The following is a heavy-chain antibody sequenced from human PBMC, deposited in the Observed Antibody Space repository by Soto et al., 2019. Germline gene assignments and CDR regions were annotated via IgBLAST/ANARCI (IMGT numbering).Heavy chain of an antibody. CDR1: GGSISSGGYY. V-gene: IGHV4-31*03. D-gene: IGHD5-12*01. J-gene: IGHJ4*02. Sequence: LSLTCTVSGGSISSGGYYWSWIRQHPGEGLEWIGYIYYSGSTYYNPSLKSRVTISVDTSKNQFSLKLSSVTAADTAVYYCARVQGEPGGYSGYDYGPWYFDYWGQGTLVTVSS. CDR2: IYYSGST. CDR3: ARVQGEPGGYSGYDYGPWYFDY.